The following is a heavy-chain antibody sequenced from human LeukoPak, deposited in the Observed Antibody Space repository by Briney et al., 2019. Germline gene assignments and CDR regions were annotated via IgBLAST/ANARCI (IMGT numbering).Heavy chain of an antibody. J-gene: IGHJ4*02. V-gene: IGHV1-8*03. Sequence: ASVKVSCKASGYTFTSYDINWVRQATGQGLEWMGWMNPNSGNTGYAQKFQGRVTITRNTSISTAYMELSRLRSDDTAVYYCARVDYYDSSAYNYWGQGTLVTVSS. CDR1: GYTFTSYD. CDR2: MNPNSGNT. CDR3: ARVDYYDSSAYNY. D-gene: IGHD3-22*01.